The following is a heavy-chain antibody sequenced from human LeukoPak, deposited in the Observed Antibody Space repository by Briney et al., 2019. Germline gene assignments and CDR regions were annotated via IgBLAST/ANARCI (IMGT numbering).Heavy chain of an antibody. CDR2: FDPEDGET. CDR1: GYTLTELS. V-gene: IGHV1-24*01. J-gene: IGHJ4*02. D-gene: IGHD3-10*01. CDR3: ATDPRITMVRGVIPGDY. Sequence: GASVKVSCKVSGYTLTELSMHWVRQAPGKGLEWMGDFDPEDGETIYAQKFQGRVTMTEDTSTDTAYMELSSLRSEDTAVYYCATDPRITMVRGVIPGDYWGQGTLVTVSS.